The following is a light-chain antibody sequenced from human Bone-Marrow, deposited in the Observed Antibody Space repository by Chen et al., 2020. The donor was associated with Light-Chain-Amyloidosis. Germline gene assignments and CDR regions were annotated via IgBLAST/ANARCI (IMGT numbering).Light chain of an antibody. J-gene: IGKJ1*01. V-gene: IGKV2-28*01. CDR1: QSLLHSNGYNY. CDR3: MQALQTPCA. CDR2: LGS. Sequence: DIVMTQSPLSLPVTPGEPASISCRSSQSLLHSNGYNYLDWYLQKPGQSPQLLIYLGSNRASGVPDRFSGSGSGTDFTLKNSRVEAEDVGVYYCMQALQTPCAFGQGTKVEIK.